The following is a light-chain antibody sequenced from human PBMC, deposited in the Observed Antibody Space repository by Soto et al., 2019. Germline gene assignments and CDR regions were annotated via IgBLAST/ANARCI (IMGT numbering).Light chain of an antibody. J-gene: IGKJ5*01. CDR1: QSVGTN. CDR3: QQYKTWSSIT. CDR2: GAS. V-gene: IGKV3-15*01. Sequence: EIVMTQSRATLSVSPGERATLSCRASQSVGTNLAWYQQKPGQAPRLPIYGASTRATGIPDRFSGSGSGTEFTLTICSLQSEDFAVYHCQQYKTWSSITFGQGTRLEIK.